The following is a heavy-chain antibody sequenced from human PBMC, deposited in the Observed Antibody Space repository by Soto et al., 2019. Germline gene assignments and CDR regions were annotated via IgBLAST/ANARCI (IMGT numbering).Heavy chain of an antibody. J-gene: IGHJ4*02. D-gene: IGHD6-19*01. CDR2: ISGSGGST. CDR1: GFTFSSYA. CDR3: AKVIAVAGWGWIHIDY. V-gene: IGHV3-23*01. Sequence: GGSLRLSCAASGFTFSSYAMSWVRQAPGKGLEWVSAISGSGGSTYYADSVKGRFTISRDNSKNTLYLQMNSLRAEDTAVYYCAKVIAVAGWGWIHIDYWGQGTLVTVSS.